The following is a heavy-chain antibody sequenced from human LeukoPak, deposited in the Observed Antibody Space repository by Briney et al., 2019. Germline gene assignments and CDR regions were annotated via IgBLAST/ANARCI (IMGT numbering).Heavy chain of an antibody. Sequence: SETLSLTCAVYGGSFSGYYWSWIRQPPGKGLEWIGEINHSGSTNYNPSLKSRVTISVDTSKNQFSLKLSSVTAADTAVYYCARDTYHYGSGSYYYAFDIWGQGTMVTVSS. D-gene: IGHD3-10*01. J-gene: IGHJ3*02. CDR1: GGSFSGYY. CDR3: ARDTYHYGSGSYYYAFDI. CDR2: INHSGST. V-gene: IGHV4-34*01.